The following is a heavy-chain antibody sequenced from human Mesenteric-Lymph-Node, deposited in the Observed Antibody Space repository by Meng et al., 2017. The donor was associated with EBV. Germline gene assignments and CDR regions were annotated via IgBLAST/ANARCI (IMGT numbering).Heavy chain of an antibody. CDR1: GDSISSTNW. D-gene: IGHD4-17*01. V-gene: IGHV4-4*02. Sequence: QVHLQESGPGLVKPSGXXXXXCXVSGDSISSTNWWSWVRQPPGKGLEWIGEIYHSGSTNYNPSLKSRVTISEDKSKNQISLKLSSVTAADTAVYYCARDPSVTTGNWFDPWGQGTLFTVSS. CDR3: ARDPSVTTGNWFDP. J-gene: IGHJ5*02. CDR2: IYHSGST.